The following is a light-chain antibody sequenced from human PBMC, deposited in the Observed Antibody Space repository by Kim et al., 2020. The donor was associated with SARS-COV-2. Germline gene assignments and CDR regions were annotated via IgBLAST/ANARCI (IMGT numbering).Light chain of an antibody. CDR1: ALPKQY. Sequence: PGQQARITCSGDALPKQYAYWYQQKPGQAPVLVIYKDSERPSGIPGRFSGSSSGTTVTLTISGVQAEDEADYYCQSADSSGTYPVVFGGGTKLTVL. J-gene: IGLJ2*01. CDR2: KDS. V-gene: IGLV3-25*03. CDR3: QSADSSGTYPVV.